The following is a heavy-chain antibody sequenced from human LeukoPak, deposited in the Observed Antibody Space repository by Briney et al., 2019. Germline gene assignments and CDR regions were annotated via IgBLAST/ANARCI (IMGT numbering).Heavy chain of an antibody. Sequence: GGSLRLSCAASGFTFSSYSMNWVRQAPGKGLEWVSSTSSTSSYIYYADSVKGRFTISRDNAKDSLFLQLNSLRAEDAAMYYCARVEAVAGSWGGLDPWGQGTLVTVSS. J-gene: IGHJ5*02. CDR3: ARVEAVAGSWGGLDP. D-gene: IGHD6-19*01. CDR1: GFTFSSYS. V-gene: IGHV3-21*01. CDR2: TSSTSSYI.